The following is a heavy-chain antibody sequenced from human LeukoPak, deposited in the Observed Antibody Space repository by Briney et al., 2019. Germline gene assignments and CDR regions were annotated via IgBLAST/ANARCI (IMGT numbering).Heavy chain of an antibody. CDR2: IKQDGSEK. CDR3: ARGGTHGNYWYFDL. J-gene: IGHJ2*01. V-gene: IGHV3-7*01. CDR1: EFTFSNFW. D-gene: IGHD1-14*01. Sequence: GGSLRLSCSASEFTFSNFWMSWVRQAPGKGPEWVGNIKQDGSEKYYVDSVKGRFTISRDKAETSLHMQINRLRAEETAVYYCARGGTHGNYWYFDLWGRGTLVTVSS.